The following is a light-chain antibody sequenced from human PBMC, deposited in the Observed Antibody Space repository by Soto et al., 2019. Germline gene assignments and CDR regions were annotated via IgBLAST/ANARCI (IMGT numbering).Light chain of an antibody. Sequence: EIVMTQSPATLSVSPGERVTLSCRASQSVSSNLVWYQQKPGQAPRLLIYRASIRATGIPARFSGSGSGTEFTLTISSLQSEDFAVYYCQQYDRWPPSYTFGQGTKV. CDR2: RAS. CDR3: QQYDRWPPSYT. J-gene: IGKJ2*01. V-gene: IGKV3-15*01. CDR1: QSVSSN.